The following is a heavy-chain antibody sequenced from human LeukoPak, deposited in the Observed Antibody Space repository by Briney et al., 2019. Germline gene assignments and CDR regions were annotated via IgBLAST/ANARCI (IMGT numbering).Heavy chain of an antibody. J-gene: IGHJ4*02. CDR1: GFTFSSYG. CDR3: AKDPSRQWPLYYFDY. V-gene: IGHV3-30*18. CDR2: ISYDGSNK. D-gene: IGHD6-19*01. Sequence: GGSLRLSCAASGFTFSSYGMHWVRQAPGKGLEWVAVISYDGSNKYYADSVKGRFTISRDNSKNTLYLQMNSLRAEGTAVYYCAKDPSRQWPLYYFDYWGQGTLVTVSP.